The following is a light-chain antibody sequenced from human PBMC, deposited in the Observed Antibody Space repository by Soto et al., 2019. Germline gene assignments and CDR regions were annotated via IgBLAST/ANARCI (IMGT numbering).Light chain of an antibody. CDR2: DAS. V-gene: IGKV1-5*01. J-gene: IGKJ4*01. Sequence: IQMTQSPSTLSASVGDRVTITCRASQTISTWLAWYQQKPGKAPKLLIHDASTLESGVPSRFSGSGSGTEFTLTCTLQPDDFATYYCQQYGGYLLTFGGGTKVDIK. CDR3: QQYGGYLLT. CDR1: QTISTW.